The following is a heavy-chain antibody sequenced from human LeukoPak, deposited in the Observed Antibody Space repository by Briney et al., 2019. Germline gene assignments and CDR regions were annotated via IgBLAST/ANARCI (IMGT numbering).Heavy chain of an antibody. CDR1: GYTFTGYY. D-gene: IGHD5-12*01. J-gene: IGHJ6*03. V-gene: IGHV1-2*02. Sequence: ASVKVSCKASGYTFTGYYMHWVRQAPGQGLEWMGWINPNSGGTNYAQKFQGRVTMTRDTSISTAYMELSRLRSDDTVVYYCARDSGYEGRYYYMDVWGKGTTVTVSS. CDR3: ARDSGYEGRYYYMDV. CDR2: INPNSGGT.